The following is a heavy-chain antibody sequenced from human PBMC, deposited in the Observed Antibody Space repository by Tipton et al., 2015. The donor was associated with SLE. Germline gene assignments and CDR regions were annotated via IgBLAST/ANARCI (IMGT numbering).Heavy chain of an antibody. V-gene: IGHV3-64D*06. J-gene: IGHJ4*02. Sequence: SLRLSCSASGFTFSSYAMHWVRQAPGKGLEYVSAISSNGGSTYYADSVKGRFTISRDNSKNTLYLQMSSLRAEDTAVYYCVSGYCTNGVCSDYWGQGTLVTVSS. D-gene: IGHD2-8*01. CDR2: ISSNGGST. CDR3: VSGYCTNGVCSDY. CDR1: GFTFSSYA.